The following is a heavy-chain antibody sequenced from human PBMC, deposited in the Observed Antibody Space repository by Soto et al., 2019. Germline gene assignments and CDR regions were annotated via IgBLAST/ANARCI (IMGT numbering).Heavy chain of an antibody. CDR3: AAGEASSRNLAPYYLDF. Sequence: SETLSLTCAVYGGSFSGYYWSWIRQPPGKGLEWIGYIHYSGTTSFFPSYNPSLRSRVTISEDTSKNQFSLKLLSVTTADTAVYFCAAGEASSRNLAPYYLDFWGQGTLVTVSS. D-gene: IGHD6-13*01. CDR2: IHYSGTT. J-gene: IGHJ4*02. V-gene: IGHV4-34*11. CDR1: GGSFSGYY.